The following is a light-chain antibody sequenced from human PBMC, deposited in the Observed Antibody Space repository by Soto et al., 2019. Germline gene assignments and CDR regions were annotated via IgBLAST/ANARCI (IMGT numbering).Light chain of an antibody. Sequence: IVLTQSPGTLSLSPLEVATLSFMASQSVSSSYLAWYQQKPGQAPRLLIYGASSRATGIPDRFSGSGSGTDFTLTISRLEPEDFAVYYCRQYGSSPSITFGQGTRLEIK. V-gene: IGKV3-20*01. J-gene: IGKJ5*01. CDR3: RQYGSSPSIT. CDR1: QSVSSSY. CDR2: GAS.